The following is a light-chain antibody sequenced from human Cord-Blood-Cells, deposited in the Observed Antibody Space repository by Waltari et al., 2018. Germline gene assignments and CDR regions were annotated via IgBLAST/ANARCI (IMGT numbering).Light chain of an antibody. V-gene: IGLV1-51*01. CDR3: GTWDSSLSAYV. Sequence: QSVLTPPPSVSAAPGQTVSISCPGSSSNIGKNYVSWYQQLPGTAPKLLIYDNNKRPSGIPDRFSGSKSGTSATLGITGLQTGDEADYYCGTWDSSLSAYVFGTGTKVTVL. CDR2: DNN. J-gene: IGLJ1*01. CDR1: SSNIGKNY.